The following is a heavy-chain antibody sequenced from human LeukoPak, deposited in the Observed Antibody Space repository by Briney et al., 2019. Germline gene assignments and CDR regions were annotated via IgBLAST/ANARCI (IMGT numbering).Heavy chain of an antibody. Sequence: PSETLSLTCSVSGGSISSGPYFWSWIRQSPGQGLEWIGYIWPSGSTYYNPSLKSRVTISVDRSKNQFSLKLSSVTAADTAVYYCARVGHSSSALPFDYWGQGTLVTVSS. CDR1: GGSISSGPYF. V-gene: IGHV4-30-2*06. CDR3: ARVGHSSSALPFDY. J-gene: IGHJ4*02. D-gene: IGHD6-6*01. CDR2: IWPSGST.